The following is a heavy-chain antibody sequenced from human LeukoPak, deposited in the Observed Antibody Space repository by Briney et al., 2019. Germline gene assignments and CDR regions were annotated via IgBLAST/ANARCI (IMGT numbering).Heavy chain of an antibody. CDR3: ASSGTGYSMSYFDY. J-gene: IGHJ4*02. V-gene: IGHV1-2*02. CDR2: INPNSGGT. CDR1: GYTFTGYY. Sequence: EASVKVSCKASGYTFTGYYMHWVRQAPGQGLEWMGWINPNSGGTNYAQKFQGRVTMTRDTSISTAYMELSRLRSDVTAVYYCASSGTGYSMSYFDYWGQGTLVTVSS. D-gene: IGHD6-13*01.